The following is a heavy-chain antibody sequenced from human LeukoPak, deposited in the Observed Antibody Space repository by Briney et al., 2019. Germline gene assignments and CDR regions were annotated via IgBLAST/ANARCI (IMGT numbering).Heavy chain of an antibody. CDR1: GFTFTDYA. V-gene: IGHV3-23*01. CDR3: ASYNILTGYRTTLIDY. Sequence: GGSLRLSCAASGFTFTDYAMSWVRQAPEKGLEWVSTISHNGGGTYYAESVKGRFTISRDNSKNTVYLQMNSLRAEDTAVYYCASYNILTGYRTTLIDYWGQGTLVTVSS. J-gene: IGHJ4*02. CDR2: ISHNGGGT. D-gene: IGHD3-9*01.